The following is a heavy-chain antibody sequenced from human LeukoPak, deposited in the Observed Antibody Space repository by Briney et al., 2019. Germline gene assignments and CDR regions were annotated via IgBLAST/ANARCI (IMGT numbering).Heavy chain of an antibody. Sequence: SETLSLTCTVSGGSISSSSYYWGWIRQPPGKGLEWIGSIYYSGSTYYNPSLKSRVTIFVDTSKNQFSLKLSSVTAADTAVYYCARDGGYCSSTSCYAPYYYYGMDVWGQGTTVTVSS. D-gene: IGHD2-2*01. CDR2: IYYSGST. CDR3: ARDGGYCSSTSCYAPYYYYGMDV. J-gene: IGHJ6*02. CDR1: GGSISSSSYY. V-gene: IGHV4-39*02.